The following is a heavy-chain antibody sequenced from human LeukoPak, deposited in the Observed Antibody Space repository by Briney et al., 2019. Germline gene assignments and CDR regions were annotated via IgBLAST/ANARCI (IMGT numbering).Heavy chain of an antibody. V-gene: IGHV3-7*01. J-gene: IGHJ6*03. CDR1: GFTFSSYW. CDR3: ARDSIVEGDDYYYYMDV. Sequence: GGSLRLSCAASGFTFSSYWMSWVRQAPGKGLEWVANIKQDGSEKYYVDSVKGRFTISRDNAKNSLYLQMNSLRAEDTAVYYCARDSIVEGDDYYYYMDVWGKGTTVTVSS. CDR2: IKQDGSEK. D-gene: IGHD1-26*01.